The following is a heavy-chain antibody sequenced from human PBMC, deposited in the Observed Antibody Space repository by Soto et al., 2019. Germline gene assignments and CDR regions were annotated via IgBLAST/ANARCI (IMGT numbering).Heavy chain of an antibody. V-gene: IGHV3-30*18. D-gene: IGHD2-2*01. CDR1: GFPFNRYG. CDR2: IASDGSNI. CDR3: AKKTPGTVTMPPDS. J-gene: IGHJ5*01. Sequence: QVQLVESGGGVVQPGRSLRLSCAASGFPFNRYGMHWVRQAPGKGLEWVAVIASDGSNIYYADSVQGRFTISRDNSRNTLYLQMNSLRVEHTAVYYCAKKTPGTVTMPPDSWVQGTLVMVSS.